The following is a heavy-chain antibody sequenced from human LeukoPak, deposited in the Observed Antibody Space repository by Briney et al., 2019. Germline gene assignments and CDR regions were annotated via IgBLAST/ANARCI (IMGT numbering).Heavy chain of an antibody. Sequence: SETLSLTCTVSGGSISSYYWSWIRQPPGKGLEWIGYIYYSGSTYYNSSLTSRVTISADTSKNQFSLKMSSVTAADTAVYSCARHRASGYSALDYWGQGTLVTVSS. V-gene: IGHV4-59*08. D-gene: IGHD5-12*01. J-gene: IGHJ4*02. CDR2: IYYSGST. CDR3: ARHRASGYSALDY. CDR1: GGSISSYY.